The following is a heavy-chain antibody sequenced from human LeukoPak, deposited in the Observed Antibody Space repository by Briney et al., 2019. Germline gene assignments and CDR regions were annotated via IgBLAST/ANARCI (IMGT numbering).Heavy chain of an antibody. CDR2: ISSSSSYI. CDR1: GFTFSSYS. J-gene: IGHJ4*02. CDR3: ARGSVGELEGY. D-gene: IGHD1-26*01. V-gene: IGHV3-21*01. Sequence: GSLRLSCAASGFTFSSYSMNWVRQAPGKGLEWVSSISSSSSYIYYADSVKGRFTISRDNAKNSLYLQMNSLRAEDTAVYYCARGSVGELEGYWGQGTLVTVSS.